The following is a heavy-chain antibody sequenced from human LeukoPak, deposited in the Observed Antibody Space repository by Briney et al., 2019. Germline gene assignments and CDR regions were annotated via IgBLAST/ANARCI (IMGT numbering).Heavy chain of an antibody. CDR1: GFSFSSYW. Sequence: GGSLRLSCAASGFSFSSYWMAWVRQAPGKRLEWVASIKQDGSEKYYADSVEGRFTMSKDNSKNSIYLQMNSLRAEDTAVYYCVREDRSCYYYWGQGTLVTVSS. J-gene: IGHJ4*02. CDR3: VREDRSCYYY. CDR2: IKQDGSEK. V-gene: IGHV3-7*03. D-gene: IGHD2-15*01.